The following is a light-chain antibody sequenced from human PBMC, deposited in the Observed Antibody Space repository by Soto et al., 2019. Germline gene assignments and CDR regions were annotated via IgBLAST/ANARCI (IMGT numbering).Light chain of an antibody. Sequence: EIVLTQSPRTLSLSPQDQPTLSCRFSQSVSRSYIAWYQQRPGQTPSLLIYGASTRATGIPDRFSGSGSGTHFTLTISSLEAEDFAVYYCQQYGSSPITFGQGTRLEIK. CDR3: QQYGSSPIT. V-gene: IGKV3-20*01. CDR2: GAS. CDR1: QSVSRSY. J-gene: IGKJ5*01.